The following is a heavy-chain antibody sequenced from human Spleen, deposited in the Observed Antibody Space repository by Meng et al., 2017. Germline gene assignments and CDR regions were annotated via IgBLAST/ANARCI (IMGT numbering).Heavy chain of an antibody. CDR1: GGSFRDYD. J-gene: IGHJ2*01. CDR2: INHSGGT. CDR3: AREASGDRWYFDI. D-gene: IGHD1-26*01. Sequence: HVQLQPWGAGLLKPSETLSLTCVVSGGSFRDYDWSWVRQPPGKGLEWIGDINHSGGTNYNPSLKSRVTISVDTSKNQFSLKLTSVTAADTAVYYCAREASGDRWYFDIWGRGTLVTVSS. V-gene: IGHV4-34*01.